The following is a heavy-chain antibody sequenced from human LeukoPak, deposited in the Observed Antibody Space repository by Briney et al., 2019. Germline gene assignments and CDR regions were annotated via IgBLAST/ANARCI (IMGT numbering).Heavy chain of an antibody. V-gene: IGHV4-34*01. D-gene: IGHD6-6*01. J-gene: IGHJ6*02. CDR1: GGSFSGYY. Sequence: PSETPSLTCAVYGGSFSGYYWSWIRQPPGKGLEWIGEINHSGSTNYNPSLKSRVTISVDTSKNQFSLKLSSVTAADTAVYYCARATAARLPYYYYYGMDVWGQGTTVTVSS. CDR2: INHSGST. CDR3: ARATAARLPYYYYYGMDV.